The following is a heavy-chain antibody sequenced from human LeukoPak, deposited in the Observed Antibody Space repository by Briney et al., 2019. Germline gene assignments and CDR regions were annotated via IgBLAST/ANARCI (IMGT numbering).Heavy chain of an antibody. V-gene: IGHV4-59*12. CDR2: IYYSGST. D-gene: IGHD4-17*01. CDR3: ARTGGTDYEYYFDH. J-gene: IGHJ4*02. CDR1: GGSISSYY. Sequence: KASETLSLTCTVSGGSISSYYWSWIRQPPGKGLEWIGYIYYSGSTNYNPSLKSRVTMSVDTSKNQFSLKLSSVTAADTAVYYCARTGGTDYEYYFDHWGQGTLVTVSS.